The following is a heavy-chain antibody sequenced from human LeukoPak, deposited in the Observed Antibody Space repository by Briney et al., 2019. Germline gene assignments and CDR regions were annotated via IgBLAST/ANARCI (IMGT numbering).Heavy chain of an antibody. CDR3: ARYAEMASLPAFDF. Sequence: GGSLRLSCTGSGFKFGSYAMSWVRQAPGKGLEWLGFIRSRPYGGTADHAASVKGRFTVSRDDSQSIAYLQMNSLQTEDTAVYYCARYAEMASLPAFDFWGQGILVTVSS. J-gene: IGHJ4*02. CDR2: IRSRPYGGTA. V-gene: IGHV3-49*04. D-gene: IGHD5-24*01. CDR1: GFKFGSYA.